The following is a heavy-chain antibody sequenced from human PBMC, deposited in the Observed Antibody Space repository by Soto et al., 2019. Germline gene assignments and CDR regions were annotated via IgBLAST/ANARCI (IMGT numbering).Heavy chain of an antibody. V-gene: IGHV4-38-2*01. CDR1: GYSISSGYY. Sequence: PSETLSLTCAVSGYSISSGYYWGWIRQPPGKGREWIGSIYHSGSTYYNPSLKIRVTISVDTSKNQFSLKLSSVTAADTAVYYCASYSSGCYKYYYYGMDVWGQGTTITVSS. J-gene: IGHJ6*02. D-gene: IGHD6-19*01. CDR2: IYHSGST. CDR3: ASYSSGCYKYYYYGMDV.